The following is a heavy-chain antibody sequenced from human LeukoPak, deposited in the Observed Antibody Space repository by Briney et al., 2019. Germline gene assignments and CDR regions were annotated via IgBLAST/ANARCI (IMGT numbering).Heavy chain of an antibody. CDR1: GGSISNYY. D-gene: IGHD5-24*01. J-gene: IGHJ3*01. Sequence: PSETLSLTCTVSGGSISNYYWSWLRQPPGKGLEWIAFIYYTGSTHYKSSLQSRVAISVDTSKNQFSLKLSSVTAADTAVYYCARGRDGYNHDTFDLWGQGTMVTVSS. CDR2: IYYTGST. CDR3: ARGRDGYNHDTFDL. V-gene: IGHV4-59*12.